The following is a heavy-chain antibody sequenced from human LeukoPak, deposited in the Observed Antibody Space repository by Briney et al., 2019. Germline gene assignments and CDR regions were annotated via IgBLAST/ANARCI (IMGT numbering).Heavy chain of an antibody. V-gene: IGHV3-64D*09. CDR2: ISSNGGST. J-gene: IGHJ4*02. CDR1: GFTFSSYA. CDR3: AVSAQYCSSTSCRPLPVDY. D-gene: IGHD2-2*01. Sequence: GGSLRLSCSASGFTFSSYAMHWVRQAPGKGLEYVSAISSNGGSTYYADSVKGRFTISRDNSKNTLYLQMSSLRAEDTAVYYCAVSAQYCSSTSCRPLPVDYWGQGTLVTVSS.